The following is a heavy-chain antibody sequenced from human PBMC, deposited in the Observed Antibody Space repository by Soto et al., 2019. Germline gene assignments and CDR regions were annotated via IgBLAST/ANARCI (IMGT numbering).Heavy chain of an antibody. CDR2: ILYDGSNK. Sequence: GGSLRLSCAASGFTFSSYWMHWVRQAPGKGLEWVAIILYDGSNKYQADSVKGRFTVSRDNSKNTLYLQMNSLRAEDTAVYYCARGPLDDKRYFDYWGQGTPVTVSS. CDR1: GFTFSSYW. CDR3: ARGPLDDKRYFDY. J-gene: IGHJ4*02. V-gene: IGHV3-30*03.